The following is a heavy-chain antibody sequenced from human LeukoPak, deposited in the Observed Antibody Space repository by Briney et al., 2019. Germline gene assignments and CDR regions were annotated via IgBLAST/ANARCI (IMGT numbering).Heavy chain of an antibody. Sequence: GGSLRLSCAASGFSFTTYGFHWVRQAPGKGLEWVAVIWYDGSKQYYADSVKGRFTFSRDNSKNTLYLQMNSLRAEDTAVYYCAKSVPSYAPKQHFFDYWGQGTLVTVSS. CDR2: IWYDGSKQ. J-gene: IGHJ4*02. CDR3: AKSVPSYAPKQHFFDY. D-gene: IGHD2-8*01. CDR1: GFSFTTYG. V-gene: IGHV3-33*06.